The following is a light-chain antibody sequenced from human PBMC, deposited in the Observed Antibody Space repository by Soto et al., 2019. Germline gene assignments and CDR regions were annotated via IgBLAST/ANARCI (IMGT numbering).Light chain of an antibody. CDR1: QSVSRY. CDR2: DAS. J-gene: IGKJ1*01. V-gene: IGKV3-11*01. CDR3: QQYGSSPWT. Sequence: EVVMTQSTATLSVSPGERATLSCRASQSVSRYLAWYQQKPGQAPRVLIYDASNRAAGIPARFSGSGSGTDGTITISSLEPEDGAVYYCQQYGSSPWTFGQGTKVDIK.